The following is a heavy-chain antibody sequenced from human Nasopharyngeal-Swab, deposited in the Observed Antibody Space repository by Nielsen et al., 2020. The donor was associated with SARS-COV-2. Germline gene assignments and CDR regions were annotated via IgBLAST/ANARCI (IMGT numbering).Heavy chain of an antibody. CDR1: GFILSDYW. J-gene: IGHJ4*02. Sequence: GESLKISCAASGFILSDYWVHWVRQAPGKGLVWVSHVKNDGTTTTYADSVRGRFTMSRDDAKNTLYLQMNSLRAEDTAVYYCARDGGSYLDYWGQGTLVTVSS. CDR3: ARDGGSYLDY. CDR2: VKNDGTTT. D-gene: IGHD1-26*01. V-gene: IGHV3-74*03.